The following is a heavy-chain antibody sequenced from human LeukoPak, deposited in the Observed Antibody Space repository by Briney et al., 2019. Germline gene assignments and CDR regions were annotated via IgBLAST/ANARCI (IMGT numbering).Heavy chain of an antibody. D-gene: IGHD5-12*01. J-gene: IGHJ4*02. Sequence: GASVKVSCKASGYTFTSYGISWVRQAPGQGLEWMGWISAYNGNTNYAQKFQGRVTMTTDTSTSTAYMELRSPRSDDTVVYYCARVHDYRGAIDYWGQGTLVTVSS. CDR2: ISAYNGNT. CDR3: ARVHDYRGAIDY. V-gene: IGHV1-18*01. CDR1: GYTFTSYG.